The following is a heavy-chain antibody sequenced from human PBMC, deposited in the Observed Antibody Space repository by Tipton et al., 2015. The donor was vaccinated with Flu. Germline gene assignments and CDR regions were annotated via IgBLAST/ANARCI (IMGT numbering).Heavy chain of an antibody. Sequence: TLSLTCTVSGDSISSYHWSWIRQPPGKTLEWIGHSHFTGGGSYSPSLKSRVTLSQDTSQNQFSLDLTSVTAADTAVYYCVRVKTFDVIPNFFDPWGPGTLVLVSS. V-gene: IGHV4-59*12. CDR2: SHFTGGG. CDR3: VRVKTFDVIPNFFDP. J-gene: IGHJ5*02. D-gene: IGHD3-9*01. CDR1: GDSISSYH.